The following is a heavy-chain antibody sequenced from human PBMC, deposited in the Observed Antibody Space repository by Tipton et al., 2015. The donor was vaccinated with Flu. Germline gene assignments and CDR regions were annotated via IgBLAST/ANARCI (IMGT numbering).Heavy chain of an antibody. CDR1: GFSFRDHN. V-gene: IGHV3-49*04. J-gene: IGHJ4*02. CDR3: CRDRAWSADY. Sequence: SLRLSCTTSGFSFRDHNMHWVRQAPGKGLEWVGLIKSKVNGGTTEYAASAKGRFTISRDDSKNIASLQMNSLKTEDTAVYYCCRDRAWSADYWGQGTLVTASS. D-gene: IGHD1-1*01. CDR2: IKSKVNGGTT.